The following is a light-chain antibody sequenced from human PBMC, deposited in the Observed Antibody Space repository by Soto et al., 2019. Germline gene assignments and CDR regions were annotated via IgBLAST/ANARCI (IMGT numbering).Light chain of an antibody. CDR1: QSVTSKY. V-gene: IGKV3-20*01. Sequence: EIVLTQSPGTLSLSPGERATLSCRASQSVTSKYLAWYQQIPGQAPRLLIYGASIRATGIPDRFSGSGSGTDFTLTISRLEPEDFAVYSCQHCDYGSLPFTFGQGTKLEIK. J-gene: IGKJ2*01. CDR3: QHCDYGSLPFT. CDR2: GAS.